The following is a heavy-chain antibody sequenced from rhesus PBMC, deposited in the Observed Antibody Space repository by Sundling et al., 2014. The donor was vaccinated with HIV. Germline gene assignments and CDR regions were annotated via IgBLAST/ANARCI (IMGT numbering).Heavy chain of an antibody. D-gene: IGHD5-24*01. V-gene: IGHV4-165*01. Sequence: QVQLQESGPGLVKPSETLSLTCAVSGDAFSGYYWGWIRQPPGKGLEWIGYISGSSGNTDYNPSLKSRVTISTDTSKTQFSLKLTSVTAADTAVYYCATVVSGYDAFDFWGQGLRVTVSS. CDR3: ATVVSGYDAFDF. CDR2: ISGSSGNT. CDR1: GDAFSGYY. J-gene: IGHJ3*01.